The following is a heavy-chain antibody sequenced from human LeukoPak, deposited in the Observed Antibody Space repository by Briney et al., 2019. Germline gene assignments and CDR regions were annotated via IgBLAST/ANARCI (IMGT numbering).Heavy chain of an antibody. CDR3: ARVNGYSKLFDY. CDR1: GGSFSGYY. CDR2: INHSGST. Sequence: PSETLSLTCAVYGGSFSGYYWSWIRQPPGKGLEWIGEINHSGSTNYNPSLKSRVTISVDKSKNQFSLKLSSVTAADTAVYYCARVNGYSKLFDYWGQGTLVTVSS. V-gene: IGHV4-34*01. D-gene: IGHD5-12*01. J-gene: IGHJ4*02.